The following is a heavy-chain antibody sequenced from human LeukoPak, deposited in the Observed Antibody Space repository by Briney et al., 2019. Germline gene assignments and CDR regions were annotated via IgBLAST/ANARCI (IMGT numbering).Heavy chain of an antibody. CDR2: LISDGSSA. CDR3: VRDSRYCPDV. J-gene: IGHJ6*02. Sequence: GGSLRLSCAASGFTFSSYWMHWVRQAPGKGLVWASRLISDGSSASYADSVKGRFTISRDNTKNILYLQMNSLRAEDTAVYYCVRDSRYCPDVWGQGTTVTVSS. V-gene: IGHV3-74*01. CDR1: GFTFSSYW. D-gene: IGHD2-8*02.